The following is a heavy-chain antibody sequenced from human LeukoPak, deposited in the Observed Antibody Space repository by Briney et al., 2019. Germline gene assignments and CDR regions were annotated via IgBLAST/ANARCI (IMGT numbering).Heavy chain of an antibody. Sequence: PGGSLRLSCAASGFPFNVQTMSWVRQAPGKGLEWVSYISDSGSSIYYADSVKGRFTISRDIATNTLYLQMVSLKVEDTAVYYCVRDRYDSRGCAFDYWGQGTLVTVSS. V-gene: IGHV3-48*04. CDR2: ISDSGSSI. CDR3: VRDRYDSRGCAFDY. J-gene: IGHJ4*02. D-gene: IGHD3-22*01. CDR1: GFPFNVQT.